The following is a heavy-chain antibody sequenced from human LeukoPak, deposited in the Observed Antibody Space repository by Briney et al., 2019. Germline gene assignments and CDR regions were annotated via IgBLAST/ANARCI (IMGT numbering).Heavy chain of an antibody. D-gene: IGHD6-13*01. CDR3: AGQRDSSWYYFDY. V-gene: IGHV4-61*02. CDR1: GGSISSGSYY. CDR2: IYTSGST. Sequence: SETLSLTCTVSGGSISSGSYYWSWIRQPAGKGLECIGRIYTSGSTNYNPSLKSRVTISVDTSKNQFSLKLSSVTAADTAVYYCAGQRDSSWYYFDYWGQGTLVTVSS. J-gene: IGHJ4*02.